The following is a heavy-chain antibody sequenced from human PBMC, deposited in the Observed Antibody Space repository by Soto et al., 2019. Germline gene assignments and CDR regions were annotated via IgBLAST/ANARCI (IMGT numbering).Heavy chain of an antibody. CDR3: ARDRSLAARDAFDI. CDR2: IIPIFGTA. J-gene: IGHJ3*02. D-gene: IGHD6-6*01. V-gene: IGHV1-69*13. CDR1: GGTFSSYA. Sequence: SLKVSCKASGGTFSSYAISWVRQAPGQGLEWMGGIIPIFGTANYAQKFQGRVTITADESTSTAYMELSSLRSEDTAMYYCARDRSLAARDAFDIWGQGXMVTVSS.